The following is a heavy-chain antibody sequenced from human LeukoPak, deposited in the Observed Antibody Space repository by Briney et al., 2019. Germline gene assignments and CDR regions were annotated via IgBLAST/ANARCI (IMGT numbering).Heavy chain of an antibody. CDR2: ISGSGGYT. CDR1: GFTFSNYA. D-gene: IGHD1-26*01. Sequence: GGSLRLSCAASGFTFSNYAMSWVRQAPGKGLEWVSAISGSGGYTYFADSVKGRFTISRDNSKNTLYLQMNSLRAEDTAVYYCAKDPKSSGSYVRGFDIWGQGTMVTVSS. J-gene: IGHJ3*02. CDR3: AKDPKSSGSYVRGFDI. V-gene: IGHV3-23*01.